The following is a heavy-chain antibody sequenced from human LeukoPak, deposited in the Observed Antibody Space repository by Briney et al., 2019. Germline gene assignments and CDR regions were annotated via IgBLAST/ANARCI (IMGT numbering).Heavy chain of an antibody. CDR3: ARWRGAQSEFEY. Sequence: PGGSLRLSCAASGFSFSNYWMAWVRQAPGKGLERVANIDQDGSETEYVASVKGRFTTSRDNAKNSLYLQMSSLRAEDTAVYYCARWRGAQSEFEYWGQGTLVTVSS. D-gene: IGHD3-3*01. V-gene: IGHV3-7*01. CDR1: GFSFSNYW. J-gene: IGHJ4*02. CDR2: IDQDGSET.